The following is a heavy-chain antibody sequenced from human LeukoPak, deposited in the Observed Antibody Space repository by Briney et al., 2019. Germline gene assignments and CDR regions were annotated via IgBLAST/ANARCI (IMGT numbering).Heavy chain of an antibody. D-gene: IGHD3-22*01. J-gene: IGHJ4*02. CDR2: ISYSGST. CDR1: GGSIGTYY. Sequence: SETLSLTCTVSGGSIGTYYWNWIRQPPGKGLEWIGYISYSGSTNYNPSLKSRVTMSVDTSNNQFSLKLSSVTAADTAVYFCARATSGYYFDYWGQGTLVTVSS. V-gene: IGHV4-59*01. CDR3: ARATSGYYFDY.